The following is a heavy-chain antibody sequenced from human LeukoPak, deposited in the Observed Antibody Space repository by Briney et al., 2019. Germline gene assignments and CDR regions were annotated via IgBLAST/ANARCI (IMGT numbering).Heavy chain of an antibody. D-gene: IGHD6-6*01. CDR1: GFTFSSYA. Sequence: PGRSLRLSCAASGFTFSSYALHWVRQAPGKGLEWVAIISYDGGNKYYADSVKGRFTISRDNSKNTLYLQMNSLRAEDTAVYYCARGEQLVVYWGQGTLVTVSS. V-gene: IGHV3-30-3*01. CDR3: ARGEQLVVY. J-gene: IGHJ4*02. CDR2: ISYDGGNK.